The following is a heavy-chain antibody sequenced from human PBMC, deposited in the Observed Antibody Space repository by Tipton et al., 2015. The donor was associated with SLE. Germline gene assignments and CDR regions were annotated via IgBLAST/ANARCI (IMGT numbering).Heavy chain of an antibody. Sequence: TLSLTCTVSGGSISSHYWSWIRQPPGKGLEWIGYIYYSGSTNYNPSLKSRVTISVDTSKNQFSLTLSSVTAADTAVYYCARVGWELKDYYYMDVWGKGTTVTVSS. J-gene: IGHJ6*03. D-gene: IGHD1-26*01. CDR3: ARVGWELKDYYYMDV. V-gene: IGHV4-59*11. CDR1: GGSISSHY. CDR2: IYYSGST.